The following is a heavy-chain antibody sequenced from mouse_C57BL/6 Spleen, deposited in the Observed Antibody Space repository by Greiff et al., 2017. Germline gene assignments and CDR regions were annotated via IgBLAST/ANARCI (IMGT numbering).Heavy chain of an antibody. CDR1: GYTFTSYW. V-gene: IGHV1-64*01. CDR3: AREGFNFDY. CDR2: IHPNSGST. Sequence: VQLQQPGAELVKPGASVKLSCKASGYTFTSYWMHWVKQRPGQGLEWIGMIHPNSGSTKYNEKFKSKATLTVDKSSSTSYMQLSSLTSEDSAVYYCAREGFNFDYWGQGTTLTVSS. J-gene: IGHJ2*01.